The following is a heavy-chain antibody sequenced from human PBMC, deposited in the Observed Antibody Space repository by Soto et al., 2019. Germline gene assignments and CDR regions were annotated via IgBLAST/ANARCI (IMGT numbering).Heavy chain of an antibody. CDR1: GGTFSSYA. V-gene: IGHV1-69*12. D-gene: IGHD3-3*01. CDR3: ATGPFRFLEGTQSYNWFDP. CDR2: IIPMFGTA. J-gene: IGHJ5*02. Sequence: QVQLVQSGTEVKRPGSSVNVSCKASGGTFSSYAVSWVRQAPGQGLEWMGGIIPMFGTANYAPIFQDRDTITADASTSIAYMDLSRLRSEDTAVYYCATGPFRFLEGTQSYNWFDPWGQGTLVIVTS.